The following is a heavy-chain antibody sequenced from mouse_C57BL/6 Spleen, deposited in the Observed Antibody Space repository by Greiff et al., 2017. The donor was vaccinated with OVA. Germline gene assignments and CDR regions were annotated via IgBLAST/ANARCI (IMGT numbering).Heavy chain of an antibody. CDR3: ARGYDGRLGAY. D-gene: IGHD2-3*01. J-gene: IGHJ3*01. V-gene: IGHV1-18*01. CDR2: INPNNGGT. CDR1: GYTFTDYN. Sequence: EVQLQQSGPELVKPGASVKIPCKASGYTFTDYNMDWVKQSHGKSLEWIGDINPNNGGTIYNQKFKGKATLTVDKSSSTAYMELRSLTSEDTAVYYCARGYDGRLGAYWGQGTLVTVSA.